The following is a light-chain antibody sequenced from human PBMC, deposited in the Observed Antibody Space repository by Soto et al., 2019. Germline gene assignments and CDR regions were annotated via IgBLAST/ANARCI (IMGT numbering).Light chain of an antibody. V-gene: IGLV2-11*01. Sequence: QSALTQPRSVSGSPGQSVTISCTGTSSDVGGYIYVSWYQQHPGKAPKLMIYDVSKWPSGVPDRFSGSKSGNTASLTISGLQAEDEADYYCCSYAGNSLWGFGGGTKLTVL. CDR3: CSYAGNSLWG. CDR2: DVS. CDR1: SSDVGGYIY. J-gene: IGLJ3*02.